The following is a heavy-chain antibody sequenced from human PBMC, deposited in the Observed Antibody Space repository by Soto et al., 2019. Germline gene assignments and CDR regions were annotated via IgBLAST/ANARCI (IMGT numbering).Heavy chain of an antibody. Sequence: SETLSLTCTVSGGSITSSYYWGWIRQPPGKGLEWIGSIYYSGSTYYNPSLKSRVAISVDTSKNQFSLKLSSVTAADTAVYYCATIPATSILTDYWGQGTLVTVSS. CDR2: IYYSGST. V-gene: IGHV4-39*01. CDR1: GGSITSSYY. CDR3: ATIPATSILTDY. J-gene: IGHJ4*02. D-gene: IGHD2-2*02.